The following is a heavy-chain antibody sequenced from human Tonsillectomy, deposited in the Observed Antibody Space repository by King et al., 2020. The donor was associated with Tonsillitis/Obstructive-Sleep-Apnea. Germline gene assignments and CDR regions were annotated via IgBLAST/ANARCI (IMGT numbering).Heavy chain of an antibody. J-gene: IGHJ4*02. Sequence: VQLVESGGGLVKPGGSLRLSCAACGFTFSNAWMSWVRQAPGKGLEWVGRIKSKTDGGTTDYAAPVKGRFAISRDDSKNTLYLQMNSLKTEDTAVYYCSTDRYCSGTSCSPFDYWGQGTLVTVSS. CDR2: IKSKTDGGTT. CDR1: GFTFSNAW. D-gene: IGHD2-2*01. CDR3: STDRYCSGTSCSPFDY. V-gene: IGHV3-15*01.